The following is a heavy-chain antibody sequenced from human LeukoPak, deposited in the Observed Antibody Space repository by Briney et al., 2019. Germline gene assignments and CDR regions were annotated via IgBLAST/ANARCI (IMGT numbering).Heavy chain of an antibody. V-gene: IGHV4-38-2*02. CDR2: IHRSGST. D-gene: IGHD3-9*01. CDR1: GYSISRGYH. J-gene: IGHJ4*02. Sequence: SETLSLTCTVSGYSISRGYHWGWLRQPPGKGLEWIGTIHRSGSTYYNPSLKSRVTTSVDTSKNQFSLRLSFVTAADTAVYYCARVDWTTDYWGQGTLVTVS. CDR3: ARVDWTTDY.